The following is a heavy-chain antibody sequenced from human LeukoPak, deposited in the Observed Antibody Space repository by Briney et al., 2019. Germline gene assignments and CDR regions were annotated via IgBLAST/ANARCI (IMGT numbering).Heavy chain of an antibody. V-gene: IGHV3-15*04. CDR3: TTNRYFDWFLDPFDY. CDR1: GFTFSNAW. CDR2: IESKTDGGTT. J-gene: IGHJ4*02. D-gene: IGHD3-9*01. Sequence: SGGSLRLSCAASGFTFSNAWMSWVRQAPGKGLEWVGRIESKTDGGTTDYAAPVKGRFTISRDDSKNTLYLQLNSLKTEDTAVYYCTTNRYFDWFLDPFDYWGQGTLVTVSS.